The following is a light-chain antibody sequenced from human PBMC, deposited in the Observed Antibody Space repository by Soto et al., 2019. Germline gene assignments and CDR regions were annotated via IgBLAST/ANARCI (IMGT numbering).Light chain of an antibody. J-gene: IGLJ1*01. CDR3: NSYTSSSTDV. CDR1: SSDVGGFNY. Sequence: QSALTQPASVSGSPGQSITISCTGTSSDVGGFNYVSWYQQHPGKAPKLMLYDVTNRPSGVSYRFSGSKSGNTASLTISGLQAEYEADYYCNSYTSSSTDVFGTGTKLTVL. CDR2: DVT. V-gene: IGLV2-14*03.